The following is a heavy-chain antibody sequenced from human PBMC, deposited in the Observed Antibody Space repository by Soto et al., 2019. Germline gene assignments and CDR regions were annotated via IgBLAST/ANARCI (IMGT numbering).Heavy chain of an antibody. D-gene: IGHD6-19*01. V-gene: IGHV3-23*01. CDR2: ISGSGGST. Sequence: GGSLRLSCAASEFTFSTYAMSWVRQAPGKGLEWVSAISGSGGSTYYADSVKGRFTISRDNSKNTLYLQMNSLRAEDTAVYYCAKVPSVAGSYYFDYWGQGTLVTVSS. CDR3: AKVPSVAGSYYFDY. CDR1: EFTFSTYA. J-gene: IGHJ4*02.